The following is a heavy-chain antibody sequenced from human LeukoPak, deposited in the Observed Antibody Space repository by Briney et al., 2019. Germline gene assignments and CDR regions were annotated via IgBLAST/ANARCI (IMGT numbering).Heavy chain of an antibody. CDR1: GGSFSGYY. V-gene: IGHV4-34*01. D-gene: IGHD6-25*01. Sequence: PSETLSLTCAVYGGSFSGYYWSWIRQPPGKGLEWIGEINHSGSTNYNPSLKSRVTISVDRSKNQFSLKLSSVTAADTAVYYCARVGYSSGSDYWGQGTLVTVSS. CDR2: INHSGST. J-gene: IGHJ4*02. CDR3: ARVGYSSGSDY.